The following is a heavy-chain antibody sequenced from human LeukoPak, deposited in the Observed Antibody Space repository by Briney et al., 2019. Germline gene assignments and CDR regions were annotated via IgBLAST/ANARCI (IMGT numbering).Heavy chain of an antibody. CDR3: VRVGSAYGDPLEFDL. CDR2: ISGYSGKT. Sequence: ASVKVSCEASGYSFNKSGISWVRQAPGQGLGCMGWISGYSGKTDSAQKLQDRVTMTTDNSTSTAYLELRSLRSDDTAVYFCVRVGSAYGDPLEFDLWGQGTLVTVSS. V-gene: IGHV1-18*01. CDR1: GYSFNKSG. D-gene: IGHD2-21*01. J-gene: IGHJ5*02.